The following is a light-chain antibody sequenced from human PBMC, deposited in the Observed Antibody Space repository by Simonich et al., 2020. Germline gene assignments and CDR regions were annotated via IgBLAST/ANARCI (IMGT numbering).Light chain of an antibody. CDR2: RNN. J-gene: IGLJ3*02. V-gene: IGLV1-47*01. CDR1: SSNIGSNY. CDR3: AAWDDSLSGV. Sequence: QSVLTQPPSASGTPVQRVTISCSGSSSNIGSNYVYWYQQLPGTAPKLLIYRNNQRPAGVPDRFSGSKSGTSASLAISGLRSEDEADYYCAAWDDSLSGVFGGGTKLTVL.